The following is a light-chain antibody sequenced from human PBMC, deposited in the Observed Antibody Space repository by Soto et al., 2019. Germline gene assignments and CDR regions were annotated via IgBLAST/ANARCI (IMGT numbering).Light chain of an antibody. CDR2: EVN. J-gene: IGLJ1*01. CDR3: ASYAGSNNYV. V-gene: IGLV2-8*01. CDR1: SSDVGGYNF. Sequence: QPVLTQPPSASGSPGQSVTISCTGTSSDVGGYNFVSWYQHHPGKAPKLMIYEVNKRPSGVPDRFSGSKSGNTASLTVSGLQAEDEADYYCASYAGSNNYVFGTGTKLTVL.